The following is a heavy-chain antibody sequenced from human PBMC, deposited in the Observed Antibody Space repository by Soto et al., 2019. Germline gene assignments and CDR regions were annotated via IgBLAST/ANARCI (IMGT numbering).Heavy chain of an antibody. Sequence: SETPSPTYTVTGDSIRRRSYFWGWVRQPPGKGLEWIGSIYYSGRAYNNPSPRSRVSMSIDTSKDQFSLKLKSVTAADTALYFCARQRTSVVTQAYFDVWGPGSLVTVSS. CDR1: GDSIRRRSYF. J-gene: IGHJ4*02. CDR2: IYYSGRA. D-gene: IGHD2-21*02. V-gene: IGHV4-39*01. CDR3: ARQRTSVVTQAYFDV.